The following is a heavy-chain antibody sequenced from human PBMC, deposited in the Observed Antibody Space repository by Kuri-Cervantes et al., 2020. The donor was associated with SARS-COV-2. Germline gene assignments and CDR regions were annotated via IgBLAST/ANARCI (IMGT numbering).Heavy chain of an antibody. CDR3: ARAQRGLMVALDY. CDR2: ISSSSSYI. J-gene: IGHJ4*02. Sequence: GGSLRLSCAASGFTFSSYSMNWVRQAPGKGLEWVSSISSSSSYIYYADSVKGLFTISRDNAKNSLYLQMNSLRAEDTAVYYCARAQRGLMVALDYWGQGTLVTVSS. CDR1: GFTFSSYS. D-gene: IGHD5-12*01. V-gene: IGHV3-21*01.